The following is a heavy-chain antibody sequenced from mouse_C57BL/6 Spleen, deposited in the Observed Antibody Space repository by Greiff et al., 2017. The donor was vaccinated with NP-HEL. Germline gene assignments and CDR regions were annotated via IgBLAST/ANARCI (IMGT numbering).Heavy chain of an antibody. Sequence: DVHLVESGGGLVKPGGSLKLSCAASGFTFSDYGMHWVRQAPEKGLEWVAYISSGSSTIYYADTVKGRFTISRDNAKNTLFLQMTSLRSEDTAMYYCARPRITTVVARYFDVWGTGTTVTVSS. J-gene: IGHJ1*03. CDR1: GFTFSDYG. D-gene: IGHD1-1*01. V-gene: IGHV5-17*01. CDR3: ARPRITTVVARYFDV. CDR2: ISSGSSTI.